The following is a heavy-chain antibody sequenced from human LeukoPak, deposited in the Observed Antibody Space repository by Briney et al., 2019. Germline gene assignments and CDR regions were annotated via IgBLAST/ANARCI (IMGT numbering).Heavy chain of an antibody. J-gene: IGHJ3*02. V-gene: IGHV3-7*01. CDR3: ARTRFPSCTSASCGDDPFDI. D-gene: IGHD2-2*01. CDR2: IKQDGSEK. CDR1: RFTLSNYW. Sequence: GGSLRLPCAASRFTLSNYWMSWVRQTPGKGLEWVANIKQDGSEKFYVDSVKGRFTISRDNAKNSLFLQMNSLRAEDTAVYYCARTRFPSCTSASCGDDPFDIWGQGTTVTVS.